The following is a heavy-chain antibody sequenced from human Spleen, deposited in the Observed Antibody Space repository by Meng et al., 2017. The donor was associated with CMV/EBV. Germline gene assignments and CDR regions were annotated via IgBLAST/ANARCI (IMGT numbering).Heavy chain of an antibody. V-gene: IGHV4-39*07. J-gene: IGHJ4*02. CDR1: GASITSSSYY. D-gene: IGHD4-23*01. CDR3: ARDNSDLRARWYYFDN. CDR2: IDYSGST. Sequence: ETLSLTCTVSGASITSSSYYWGWIRQAPGKGLEWIGSIDYSGSTYYKSSLKRRVTISIDTSKNQFSLKVRSVTAADTAMYYCARDNSDLRARWYYFDNWGQGTLVTVSS.